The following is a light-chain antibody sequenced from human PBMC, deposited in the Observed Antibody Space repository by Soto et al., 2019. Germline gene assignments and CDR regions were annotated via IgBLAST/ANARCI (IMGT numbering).Light chain of an antibody. Sequence: QSVLTQPPSVSGAPGQRVTISCSGSSPNIGAGYDVHWYQQLPGTPPKLLIFGNSNRPSGVPDRFSGSKSDTSASLAITGLQADDEADYFCQSYDSSLSSVVFGGGTKLTVL. CDR3: QSYDSSLSSVV. CDR2: GNS. CDR1: SPNIGAGYD. J-gene: IGLJ2*01. V-gene: IGLV1-40*01.